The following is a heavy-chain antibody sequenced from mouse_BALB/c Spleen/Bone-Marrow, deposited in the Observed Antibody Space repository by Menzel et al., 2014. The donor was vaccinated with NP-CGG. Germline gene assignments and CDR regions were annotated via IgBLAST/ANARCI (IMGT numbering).Heavy chain of an antibody. CDR3: ARELGAWFAY. V-gene: IGHV2-9*02. Sequence: VMLVESGPGLVAPSRSLSITCTVSGFSLTSYGVHWVRQPPGKGLEWLGIIWAGGNTNYNSALMSRLSISKDNSKSQVFLKMNSLQTDDTAMYYCARELGAWFAYWGQGTLVTVSA. CDR2: IWAGGNT. CDR1: GFSLTSYG. J-gene: IGHJ3*01. D-gene: IGHD4-1*01.